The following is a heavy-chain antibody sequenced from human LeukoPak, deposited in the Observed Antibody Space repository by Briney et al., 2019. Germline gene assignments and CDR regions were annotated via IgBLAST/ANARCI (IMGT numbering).Heavy chain of an antibody. J-gene: IGHJ3*02. Sequence: GGSLRLSCAASGFTFSSYSMNWVRQAPGKGLEWVSSISSSSSYIYYADSVKGRFTISRDNAKNSLYLQMNSLRAEDTAVYYCARDIARYDSSGGAFDIWGQGTMVTVSS. CDR1: GFTFSSYS. CDR2: ISSSSSYI. CDR3: ARDIARYDSSGGAFDI. V-gene: IGHV3-21*01. D-gene: IGHD3-22*01.